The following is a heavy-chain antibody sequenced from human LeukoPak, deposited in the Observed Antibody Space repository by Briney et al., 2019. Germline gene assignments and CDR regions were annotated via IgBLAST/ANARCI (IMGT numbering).Heavy chain of an antibody. CDR1: GYTFSTYN. V-gene: IGHV3-48*01. CDR2: ISGGSSII. J-gene: IGHJ4*02. D-gene: IGHD6-13*01. CDR3: ARWAQQRHFDY. Sequence: GGSLRLSCAASGYTFSTYNMNWVRQAPGKGLEWVSHISGGSSIIYYADSVKGRFIISRDNAKNSLYLQMNSQRAEDTAVYYCARWAQQRHFDYWGQGILVTVSS.